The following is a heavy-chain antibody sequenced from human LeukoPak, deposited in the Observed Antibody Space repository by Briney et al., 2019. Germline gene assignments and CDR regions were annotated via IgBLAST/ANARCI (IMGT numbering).Heavy chain of an antibody. J-gene: IGHJ4*02. CDR2: ISSSGSTI. V-gene: IGHV3-48*03. CDR1: GFTFSSYE. Sequence: GGSLRLSCAASGFTFSSYEMNWVRQAPGKGLEWVSYISSSGSTIYYADSVKGRFTISRDNAKNSLYLKMNSLRAEDTAVYYCVVVPAAASSWVDYWGQGTLATVSS. D-gene: IGHD2-2*01. CDR3: VVVPAAASSWVDY.